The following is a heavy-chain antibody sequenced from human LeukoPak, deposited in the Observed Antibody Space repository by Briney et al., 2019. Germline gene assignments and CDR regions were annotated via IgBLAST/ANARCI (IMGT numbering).Heavy chain of an antibody. CDR3: AREGGPVAGVSYAPFDP. D-gene: IGHD6-19*01. CDR2: MNPNSGNT. Sequence: ASVKVSCKASGYTFTSYVINWVRQATGQGLEWMGWMNPNSGNTGYAQKFQGRVTMTRNTSISTAYMELSSLRSEDTAVYYCAREGGPVAGVSYAPFDPWGQGTLVTVSS. V-gene: IGHV1-8*01. CDR1: GYTFTSYV. J-gene: IGHJ5*02.